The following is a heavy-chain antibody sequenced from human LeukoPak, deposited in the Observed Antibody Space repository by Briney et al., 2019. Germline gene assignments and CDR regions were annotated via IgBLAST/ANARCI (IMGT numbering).Heavy chain of an antibody. J-gene: IGHJ1*01. V-gene: IGHV3-7*01. CDR2: INQAGTGK. CDR3: ASNGITIALQH. D-gene: IGHD1/OR15-1a*01. Sequence: GGSLRLSCAASGFTFSSQWMSWVRQAPGKGLEWVAIINQAGTGKYYVDSVKGRFTISRDNAENSLYLQMNSLRAEDTAVYYCASNGITIALQHWGQGTLVTVSS. CDR1: GFTFSSQW.